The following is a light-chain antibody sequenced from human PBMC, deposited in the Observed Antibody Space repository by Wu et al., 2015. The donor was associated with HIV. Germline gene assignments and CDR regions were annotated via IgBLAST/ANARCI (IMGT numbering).Light chain of an antibody. J-gene: IGKJ3*01. CDR1: QSVSSNY. V-gene: IGKV3-20*01. CDR2: GAS. CDR3: QQCGSSQGLT. Sequence: EIVLTQSPGTLSLSPGERATLSCRASQSVSSNYLAWYQQKPGQAPRLLIYGASSRATGIPDRFSGSGSGTDFTLTISRLEPEDFAVYYCQQCGSSQGLTFGPGTKVDIK.